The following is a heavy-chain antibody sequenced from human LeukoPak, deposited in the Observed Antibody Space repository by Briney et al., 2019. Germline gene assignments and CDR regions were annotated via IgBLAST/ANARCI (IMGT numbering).Heavy chain of an antibody. Sequence: GGSLRLSCAASGFTFSNYWMSWVRQAPGKGLEWVANIKEDGSEKSYVDSVKGRFTISRDNAKNSLYLQMNSLRAEDTAVYCCARVSAGDYPDYWGQGTLVTVSS. CDR1: GFTFSNYW. J-gene: IGHJ4*02. CDR2: IKEDGSEK. V-gene: IGHV3-7*03. D-gene: IGHD7-27*01. CDR3: ARVSAGDYPDY.